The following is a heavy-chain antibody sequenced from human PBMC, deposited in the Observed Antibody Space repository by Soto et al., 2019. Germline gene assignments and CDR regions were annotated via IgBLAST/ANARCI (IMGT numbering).Heavy chain of an antibody. CDR1: GGSISGDY. CDR2: IYYSGRT. D-gene: IGHD3-10*01. V-gene: IGHV4-39*01. J-gene: IGHJ4*02. CDR3: ARLPRTTTSGSGTDF. Sequence: QLQLQESGPGLVKPSETLSLTCTVSGGSISGDYWGWIRQPPGKGLDWIATIYYSGRTFYNPSLESRVTIYVDTSRDQFSLKLTSVTAADTAVYYCARLPRTTTSGSGTDFWGQGTLVTVSS.